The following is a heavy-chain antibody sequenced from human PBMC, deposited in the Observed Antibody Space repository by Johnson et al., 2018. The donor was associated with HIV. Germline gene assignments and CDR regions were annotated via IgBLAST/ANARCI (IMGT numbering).Heavy chain of an antibody. J-gene: IGHJ3*02. V-gene: IGHV3-30-3*01. Sequence: QVQLVESGGGVVQPGRSLRLSCAASGFTFSSYAMHWVRQAPGKGLEWVAVISYDGSNKYYADSVKGRFTISRDNSKNTLYLQMNSLRDEDTAVYYCARQKNAQGRWLQFDAFDIWGQGTMVTVSS. CDR2: ISYDGSNK. D-gene: IGHD5-24*01. CDR1: GFTFSSYA. CDR3: ARQKNAQGRWLQFDAFDI.